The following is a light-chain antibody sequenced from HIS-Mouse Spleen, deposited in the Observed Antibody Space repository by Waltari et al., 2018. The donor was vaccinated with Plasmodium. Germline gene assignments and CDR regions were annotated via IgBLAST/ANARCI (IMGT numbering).Light chain of an antibody. J-gene: IGLJ2*01. CDR2: KGS. Sequence: SYELTQPPSVSVSPGQTARITCSGDALPKQYAYWYQQKPGQAPVLVIYKGSERPSGIPERFSGSSSGTTGTLTISGVQAEDEADYYCQSADSSGTYRVFGGGTKLTVL. CDR1: ALPKQY. V-gene: IGLV3-25*03. CDR3: QSADSSGTYRV.